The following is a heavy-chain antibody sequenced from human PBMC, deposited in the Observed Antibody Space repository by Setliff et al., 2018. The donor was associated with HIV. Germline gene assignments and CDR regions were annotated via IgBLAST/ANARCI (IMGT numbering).Heavy chain of an antibody. V-gene: IGHV1-18*01. CDR2: ISASSVNT. CDR3: ARVPVSNYYYYMDV. Sequence: AASVKVSCKASGYTSINYHITWVRQAPGQGLEWVGSISASSVNTNYTQGRVTMTTDISTSTAYMELRSLRSADSAVYYCARVPVSNYYYYMDVWGKGTTVTVSS. J-gene: IGHJ6*03. CDR1: GYTSINYH.